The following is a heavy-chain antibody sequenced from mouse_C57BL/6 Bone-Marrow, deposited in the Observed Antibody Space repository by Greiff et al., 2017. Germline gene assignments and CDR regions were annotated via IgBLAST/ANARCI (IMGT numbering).Heavy chain of an antibody. J-gene: IGHJ3*01. CDR3: SRCNGVYWFAY. CDR1: GYKFTDYY. CDR2: INPYNGGT. D-gene: IGHD2-13*01. V-gene: IGHV1-19*01. Sequence: EVQLKESGPVLVKPGASVKMSCKASGYKFTDYYMNWVKQSHGKSLEWIGVINPYNGGTSYNQKFKGKATLTVDKSSSTAYMELNSLTSEDSAVYYCSRCNGVYWFAYWGQGTLVTVSA.